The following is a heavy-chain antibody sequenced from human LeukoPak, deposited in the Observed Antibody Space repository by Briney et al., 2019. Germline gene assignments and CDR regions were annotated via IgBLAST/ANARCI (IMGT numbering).Heavy chain of an antibody. CDR3: ATHRALVINFRDLDAFDI. Sequence: PSETLSLTCTVSGGSTSSYYWSWIRQPPGKGLEWIGYIYYSGSTNYNPSLKSRVTISVDTSKNQFSLKLSSVTAADTAVYYCATHRALVINFRDLDAFDIWGQGTMVTVSS. CDR2: IYYSGST. CDR1: GGSTSSYY. D-gene: IGHD3-22*01. V-gene: IGHV4-59*12. J-gene: IGHJ3*02.